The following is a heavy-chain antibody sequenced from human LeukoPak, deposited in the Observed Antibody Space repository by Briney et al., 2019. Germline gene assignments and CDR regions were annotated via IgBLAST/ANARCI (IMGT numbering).Heavy chain of an antibody. CDR3: AKGFYGELLFDY. Sequence: GGSLRLSCAASGFTFSSYGMSWVRRAPGKGLEWVSGISGRGAGTYYADSVKGRFTISRDNSKNTLYLQMNSLRVEDTAVYYCAKGFYGELLFDYWGQGTLVTVSS. CDR1: GFTFSSYG. D-gene: IGHD3-10*01. V-gene: IGHV3-23*01. J-gene: IGHJ4*02. CDR2: ISGRGAGT.